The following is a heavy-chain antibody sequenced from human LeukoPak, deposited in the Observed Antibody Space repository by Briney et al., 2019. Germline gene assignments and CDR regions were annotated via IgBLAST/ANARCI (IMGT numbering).Heavy chain of an antibody. D-gene: IGHD6-6*01. V-gene: IGHV3-66*03. CDR2: IYSRGKT. CDR1: GFTVSSNS. J-gene: IGHJ4*02. CDR3: AKDLLAHYSSSSGGGH. Sequence: PGGSLRLPCTVSGFTVSSNSWSWVRQAPGKGLECVSLIYSRGKTHSSDSVKGRFAISRDNSKNTLYLQMNSLRAEDTAVYYCAKDLLAHYSSSSGGGHWGQGTLVTVSS.